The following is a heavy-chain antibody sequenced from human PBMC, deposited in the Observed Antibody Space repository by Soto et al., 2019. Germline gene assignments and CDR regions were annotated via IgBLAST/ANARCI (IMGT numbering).Heavy chain of an antibody. CDR1: GFSLSTSGMC. Sequence: SGPTLVNPTQTLTLTCTFSGFSLSTSGMCVSWIRQPPGKALEWLALIDWDDDKYYSTSLKTRLTISKDTSKNQVVLTMTNMDPVDTATYYCARGRRDGYYFYGMDVWGQGTTVTVSS. V-gene: IGHV2-70*01. J-gene: IGHJ6*02. CDR2: IDWDDDK. CDR3: ARGRRDGYYFYGMDV.